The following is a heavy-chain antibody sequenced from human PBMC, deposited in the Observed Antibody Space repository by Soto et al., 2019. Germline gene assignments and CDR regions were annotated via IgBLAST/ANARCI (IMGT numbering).Heavy chain of an antibody. D-gene: IGHD3-10*02. Sequence: EVQLVESGGGLVQPGGSLRLSCAASAFTFSNYWMHWVRQAPGKGLVWVSRINGDGSSTIYADSVKGRFTISRDNAKNTVYLQMHSLRAEDTAVYYCARDDYVLRFDPWGQGTLVTVSS. J-gene: IGHJ5*02. V-gene: IGHV3-74*01. CDR2: INGDGSST. CDR3: ARDDYVLRFDP. CDR1: AFTFSNYW.